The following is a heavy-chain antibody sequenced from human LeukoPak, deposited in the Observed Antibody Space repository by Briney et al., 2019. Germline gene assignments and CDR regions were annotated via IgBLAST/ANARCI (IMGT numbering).Heavy chain of an antibody. J-gene: IGHJ4*02. Sequence: ASVKVSCKASGYTFTSYGISWVRQAPGQGLEWMGWISGYNGNTNYAQKFQGRVTMTTDTSTSTAYMELRSLRSDDTAVYYCARSGVSLINRGLSDNWGQGTLVTVSS. CDR3: ARSGVSLINRGLSDN. CDR1: GYTFTSYG. CDR2: ISGYNGNT. D-gene: IGHD1-26*01. V-gene: IGHV1-18*01.